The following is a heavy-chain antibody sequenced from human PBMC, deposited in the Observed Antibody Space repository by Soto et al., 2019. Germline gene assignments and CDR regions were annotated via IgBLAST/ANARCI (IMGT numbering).Heavy chain of an antibody. CDR2: IYYSGNT. D-gene: IGHD3-10*01. CDR3: ARASYGSGNYYAPYYFYAMDV. CDR1: GASISSYY. J-gene: IGHJ6*02. V-gene: IGHV4-59*01. Sequence: PSETLSLTCDVSGASISSYYWSWTRQPPGKGLEWIGYIYYSGNTNYNPSLKSRVTMSVDTSKNQFSLNLTSVTAADTAVYFCARASYGSGNYYAPYYFYAMDVWGHGTTLTVSS.